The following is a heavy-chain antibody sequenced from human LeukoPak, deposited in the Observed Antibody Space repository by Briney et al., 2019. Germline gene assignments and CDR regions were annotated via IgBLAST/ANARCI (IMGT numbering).Heavy chain of an antibody. D-gene: IGHD1-26*01. V-gene: IGHV4-61*02. CDR3: ARNSNSGGYLFDY. CDR1: GGSISRGDYY. Sequence: SSETLSLTCTVSGGSISRGDYYWSWIRQPAGKGLEWLGRIYTSGSTNYNPSLKSRVTISVDTSKNQFSLKLSSVTAADTAVYYCARNSNSGGYLFDYWGQGTLVTVSS. CDR2: IYTSGST. J-gene: IGHJ4*02.